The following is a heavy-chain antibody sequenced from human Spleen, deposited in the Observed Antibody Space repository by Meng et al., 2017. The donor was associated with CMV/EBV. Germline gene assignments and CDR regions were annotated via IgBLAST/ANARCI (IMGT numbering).Heavy chain of an antibody. Sequence: GESLKISCAASGLIFSNAWMSWVRQAPGKGLEWVAVISYDGSNKYYADSVKGRFTISRDNSKNTLYLQMNSLRAEDTAVYYCARGYSYGSLDYWGQGTLVTVSS. CDR3: ARGYSYGSLDY. V-gene: IGHV3-30-3*01. CDR1: GLIFSNAW. CDR2: ISYDGSNK. D-gene: IGHD5-18*01. J-gene: IGHJ4*02.